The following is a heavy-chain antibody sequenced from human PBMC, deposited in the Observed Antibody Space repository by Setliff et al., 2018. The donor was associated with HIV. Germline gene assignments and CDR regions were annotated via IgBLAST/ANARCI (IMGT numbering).Heavy chain of an antibody. Sequence: GGSLRLSCAASGFTFSDYYTSWIRQAPGKGLEWVSYISSSSSYTNYADSVKGRFTISRDNAKNSLYLQMNSLRAEDTAVYYCAKGRVYGGNGHYGMDVWGQGTTVTVSS. D-gene: IGHD2-15*01. J-gene: IGHJ6*02. CDR3: AKGRVYGGNGHYGMDV. CDR1: GFTFSDYY. V-gene: IGHV3-11*05. CDR2: ISSSSSYT.